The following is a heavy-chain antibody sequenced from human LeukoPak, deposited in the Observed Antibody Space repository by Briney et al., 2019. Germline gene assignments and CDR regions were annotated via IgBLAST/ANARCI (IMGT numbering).Heavy chain of an antibody. V-gene: IGHV3-74*03. Sequence: GGSLRLSCTASRFTFSNYWMHWVSQGPGKGLVWVSGISNDGGGTTYADSVRGRFTTSRDNAKNTLYLQMNSLGVEDTAVYYCVRDLNYTPDYWGQGTLVTVSS. CDR2: ISNDGGGT. CDR3: VRDLNYTPDY. CDR1: RFTFSNYW. D-gene: IGHD2-2*02. J-gene: IGHJ4*02.